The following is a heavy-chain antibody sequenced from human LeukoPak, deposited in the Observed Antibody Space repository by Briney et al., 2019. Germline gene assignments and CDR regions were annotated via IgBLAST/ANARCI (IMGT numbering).Heavy chain of an antibody. D-gene: IGHD1-26*01. V-gene: IGHV4-61*02. CDR3: ARGRGDSGRYYADY. CDR1: GGSISSGGYF. J-gene: IGHJ4*02. CDR2: IYTSGST. Sequence: SQTMSLTCTVSGGSISSGGYFWSWLRQPAGKGLEWIGRIYTSGSTNYNPSLNSRVTISVDTSTNQFSLKLSSVTAADTAVYYCARGRGDSGRYYADYWGQGTRVTVSS.